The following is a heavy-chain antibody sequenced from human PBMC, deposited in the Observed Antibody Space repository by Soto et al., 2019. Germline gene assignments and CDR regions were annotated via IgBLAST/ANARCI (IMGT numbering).Heavy chain of an antibody. D-gene: IGHD6-6*01. J-gene: IGHJ1*01. CDR3: SIWVLFGSSSGFHH. V-gene: IGHV1-2*02. CDR1: GYTFTDYY. Sequence: GASVKVSCKASGYTFTDYYIHWVRQDPGQGLEWMGWLNPNSGGTHYAQNCQGRDTMTRERSINTASVELNSLRSDDTAVYYWSIWVLFGSSSGFHHWG. CDR2: LNPNSGGT.